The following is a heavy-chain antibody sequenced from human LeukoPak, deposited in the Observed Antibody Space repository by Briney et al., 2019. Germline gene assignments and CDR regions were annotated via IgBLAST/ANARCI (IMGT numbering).Heavy chain of an antibody. Sequence: ASVKVSCKASGYTFTSYDINWVRQATGQGLEWMGWMNPNSGNTGYAQKFQGRVTITRNTSISTAYMELSSLRSEDTAVYYRARARRLAPFDYWGQGTLVTVSS. V-gene: IGHV1-8*03. CDR1: GYTFTSYD. J-gene: IGHJ4*02. CDR2: MNPNSGNT. D-gene: IGHD6-19*01. CDR3: ARARRLAPFDY.